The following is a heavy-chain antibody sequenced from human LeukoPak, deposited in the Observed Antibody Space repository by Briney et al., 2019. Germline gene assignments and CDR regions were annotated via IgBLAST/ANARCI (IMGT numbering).Heavy chain of an antibody. J-gene: IGHJ4*02. D-gene: IGHD6-19*01. CDR1: GFTFSSYS. Sequence: PGGSLRLSCAASGFTFSSYSMNWVRQAPGKGLEWVSAISGSGGSTYYADSVKGRFTISRDNSKNTLYLQMNSLRAEDTAVYYCANEDSSGWYASGVMDYWGQGTLVTVSS. V-gene: IGHV3-23*01. CDR3: ANEDSSGWYASGVMDY. CDR2: ISGSGGST.